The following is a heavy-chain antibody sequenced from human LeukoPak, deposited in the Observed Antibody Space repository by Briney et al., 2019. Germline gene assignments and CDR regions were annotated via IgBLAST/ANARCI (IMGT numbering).Heavy chain of an antibody. J-gene: IGHJ3*02. Sequence: PSQTLSLTCAVSGASIGGGVYSGAWIRRPQGRALEWIGYIYHSGSTYYNPSLKSRVTISVDRSKNQFSLKLSSVTAADTAVYYCARGPAGAFDIWGQGTMVTVSS. CDR3: ARGPAGAFDI. CDR2: IYHSGST. CDR1: GASIGGGVYS. V-gene: IGHV4-30-2*01.